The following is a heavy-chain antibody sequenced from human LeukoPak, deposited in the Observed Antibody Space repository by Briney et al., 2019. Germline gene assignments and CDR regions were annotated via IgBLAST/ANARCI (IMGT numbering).Heavy chain of an antibody. V-gene: IGHV4-34*01. CDR3: ARGITMVRGVIGPYYYYGMDV. Sequence: SETLSLTCAVYGGSFSGYYWSWIRQPPGKGLEWIGEINHSGSTNYNPSLKSRVTISVDTSKNQFSLKLSSVTAADTAVYYCARGITMVRGVIGPYYYYGMDVWGQGTTVTVSS. CDR2: INHSGST. CDR1: GGSFSGYY. J-gene: IGHJ6*02. D-gene: IGHD3-10*01.